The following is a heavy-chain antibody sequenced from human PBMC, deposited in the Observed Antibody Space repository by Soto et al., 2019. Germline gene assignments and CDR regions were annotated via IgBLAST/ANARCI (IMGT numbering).Heavy chain of an antibody. Sequence: ASVNVSCKAAGYAFSIYAMHWGRQAPGQRLEWMGWINAGNGNTKYSQKFQGRVTITRDTSASTAYMELSSLRSEDTAVYYCARGLTMSAVVTWRPWVYWGQGTLVTVSS. CDR3: ARGLTMSAVVTWRPWVY. V-gene: IGHV1-3*01. J-gene: IGHJ4*02. D-gene: IGHD2-21*02. CDR2: INAGNGNT. CDR1: GYAFSIYA.